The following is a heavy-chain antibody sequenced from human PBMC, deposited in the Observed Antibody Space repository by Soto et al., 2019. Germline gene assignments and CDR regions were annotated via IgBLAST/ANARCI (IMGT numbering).Heavy chain of an antibody. V-gene: IGHV3-21*01. CDR2: ISISSSYI. Sequence: EVQLVESGGGLVKPGGSLRLSCAASGFTFSSYSMNWVRQAPGRGLEWVSSISISSSYIYYADSVKGRFTISRDNAKNSVYLQMNSRRGEDTAVYYCARGPIASGMDVWGQGTTVTVSS. CDR3: ARGPIASGMDV. CDR1: GFTFSSYS. J-gene: IGHJ6*02.